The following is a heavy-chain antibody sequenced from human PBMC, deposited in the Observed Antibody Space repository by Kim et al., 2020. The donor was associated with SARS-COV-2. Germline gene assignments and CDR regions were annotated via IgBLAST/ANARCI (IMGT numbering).Heavy chain of an antibody. D-gene: IGHD3-16*01. Sequence: ASVKVSCKASGYTFTSYYMHWVRQAPGQGLEWMGIINPSGGSTSYAQKFQGRVTMTRDTSTSTVYMELSSLRSEDTAVYYCARDPTYTRDGFTIWGDFDYWGQGTLVTVSS. CDR3: ARDPTYTRDGFTIWGDFDY. V-gene: IGHV1-46*01. J-gene: IGHJ4*02. CDR2: INPSGGST. CDR1: GYTFTSYY.